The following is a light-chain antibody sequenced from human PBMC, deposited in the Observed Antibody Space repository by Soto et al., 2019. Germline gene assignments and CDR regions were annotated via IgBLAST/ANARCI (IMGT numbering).Light chain of an antibody. CDR1: QSVSSD. Sequence: EIVLTQSPATLSLSPGERATLSCRASQSVSSDLAWYQQKPGQAHRLLICDATNRASGIPARFSGSGSGTDFILAIRHPETEDFAVYYCQHRSQWYPVGQRTKLELK. J-gene: IGKJ2*01. CDR2: DAT. CDR3: QHRSQWYP. V-gene: IGKV3-11*01.